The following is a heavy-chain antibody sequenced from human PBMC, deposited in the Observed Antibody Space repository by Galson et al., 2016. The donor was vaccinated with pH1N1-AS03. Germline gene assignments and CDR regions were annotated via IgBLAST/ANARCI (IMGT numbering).Heavy chain of an antibody. V-gene: IGHV1-46*01. D-gene: IGHD3-10*01. CDR1: GYTFTRNY. CDR3: ASSGF. J-gene: IGHJ4*02. Sequence: SVKVFCKASGYTFTRNYMHWVRQAPGQGLEWMGIINPSGGSTSYAQKSQGRVTMTRDTSTSTVCMELSSLRVEDTAVYYCASSGFWGRGTLVAVSS. CDR2: INPSGGST.